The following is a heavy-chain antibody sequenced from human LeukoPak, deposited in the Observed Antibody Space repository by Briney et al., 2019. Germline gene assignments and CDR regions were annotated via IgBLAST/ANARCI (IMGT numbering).Heavy chain of an antibody. CDR3: ARGRTYVYYDFWSGYQNYYMDV. J-gene: IGHJ6*03. V-gene: IGHV1-8*03. CDR1: GYTFTSYD. Sequence: ASVKVSCKASGYTFTSYDINWVRQATGQGLEWMGWMNPNSGNTGYAQKFQGRVTITRNTSISTAYMELSSLRSEDTAVYYCARGRTYVYYDFWSGYQNYYMDVWGKGTTVTVSS. CDR2: MNPNSGNT. D-gene: IGHD3-3*01.